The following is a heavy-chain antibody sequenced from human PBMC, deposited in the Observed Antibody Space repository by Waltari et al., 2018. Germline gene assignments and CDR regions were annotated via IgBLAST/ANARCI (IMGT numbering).Heavy chain of an antibody. CDR2: ISSSSSTI. J-gene: IGHJ4*02. CDR1: TFSSYS. D-gene: IGHD3-16*01. CDR3: ARESLPWGWVY. V-gene: IGHV3-48*01. Sequence: TFSSYSMNWVRQAPGKGLEWVSYISSSSSTIYYADSVKGRFTISRDNAKNSLYLQMNSLRAEDTAVYYCARESLPWGWVYWGQGTLVTVSS.